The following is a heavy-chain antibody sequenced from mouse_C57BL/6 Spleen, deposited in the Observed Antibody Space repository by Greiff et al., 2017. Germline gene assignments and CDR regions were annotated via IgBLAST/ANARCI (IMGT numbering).Heavy chain of an antibody. D-gene: IGHD1-1*01. CDR3: ARSSITTVVATDYAMDY. J-gene: IGHJ4*01. CDR1: GYTFTSYW. CDR2: IDPSDSYT. Sequence: QVQLKQPGAELVRPGTSVKLSCKASGYTFTSYWMHWVKQRPGQGLEWIGVIDPSDSYTNYNQKFKGKATLTVDTSSSTAYMQLSSLTSEDSAVYYGARSSITTVVATDYAMDYWGQGTSVTVSS. V-gene: IGHV1-59*01.